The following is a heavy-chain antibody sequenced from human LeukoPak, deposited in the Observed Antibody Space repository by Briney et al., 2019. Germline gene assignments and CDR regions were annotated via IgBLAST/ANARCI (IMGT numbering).Heavy chain of an antibody. J-gene: IGHJ5*02. D-gene: IGHD4-17*01. CDR1: GGTFNNSA. Sequence: SXXVSCKTSGGTFNNSAISWVRQAPGQGLEWLGGIMPLFGTAGYAQKFQGRVTITKDESTRTVYLELTSLTSDDTAVYYCARDVHGDYGSGWFDPWGQGTLVSVSS. CDR3: ARDVHGDYGSGWFDP. V-gene: IGHV1-69*05. CDR2: IMPLFGTA.